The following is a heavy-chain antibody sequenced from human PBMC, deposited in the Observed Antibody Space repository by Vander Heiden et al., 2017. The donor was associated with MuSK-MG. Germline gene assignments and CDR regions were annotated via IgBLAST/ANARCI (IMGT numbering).Heavy chain of an antibody. Sequence: QLQLPGSGRGLAEPPATLSPTCSLSRRSISSSYGTGIRQPPGKGLEWIGYICNSGGTNYNPSIKSRVTISVDTSKSQFSLKLSSVNAADTAVYYCAGSVGLNNYYDSSGYPYPFDYWGQGTLVTVSS. V-gene: IGHV4-59*01. CDR2: ICNSGGT. CDR3: AGSVGLNNYYDSSGYPYPFDY. J-gene: IGHJ4*02. D-gene: IGHD3-22*01. CDR1: RRSISSSY.